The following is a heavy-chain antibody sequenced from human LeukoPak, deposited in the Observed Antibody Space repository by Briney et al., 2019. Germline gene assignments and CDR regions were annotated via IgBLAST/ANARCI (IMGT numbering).Heavy chain of an antibody. Sequence: PSETLSLTCTVSGGSISSYYWSWIRQPAGKGLEWIGRMYTSGSTNYNPSLKSRVTMSVDTSKNQFSLKLSSVTAADTAVYYCAREVWYGSGYYYDYWGQGALVTVSS. CDR3: AREVWYGSGYYYDY. CDR1: GGSISSYY. D-gene: IGHD3-22*01. CDR2: MYTSGST. J-gene: IGHJ4*02. V-gene: IGHV4-4*07.